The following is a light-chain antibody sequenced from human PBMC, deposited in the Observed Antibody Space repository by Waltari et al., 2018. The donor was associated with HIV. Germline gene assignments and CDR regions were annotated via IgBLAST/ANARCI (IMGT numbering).Light chain of an antibody. CDR1: SSNIGRNY. CDR3: GTWDYSLSAGV. CDR2: RNN. V-gene: IGLV1-47*01. Sequence: QSVLTQPPSASGTPGQRVTISCSGSSSNIGRNYVYWYQQLPGTAPKLLIYRNNQRPSGVPDRFSGSKSGTSASLAISGLRSEDEADYYCGTWDYSLSAGVFGGGTKLTVL. J-gene: IGLJ3*02.